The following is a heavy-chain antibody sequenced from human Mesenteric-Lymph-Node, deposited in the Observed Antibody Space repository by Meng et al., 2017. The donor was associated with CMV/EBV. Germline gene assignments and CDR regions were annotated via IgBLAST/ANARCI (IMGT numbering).Heavy chain of an antibody. CDR3: ATGQPLNYFGMDV. V-gene: IGHV1-24*01. Sequence: EGSLRLSCAASGFTFSNYGMHWARQAPGKGLEWLGSFDPEDGETIYSQRFQGRVTMTVDTSTDTASMELSSLRSEDTAVYYCATGQPLNYFGMDVWGQGTTVTVSS. J-gene: IGHJ6*02. CDR1: GFTFSNYG. D-gene: IGHD5-18*01. CDR2: FDPEDGET.